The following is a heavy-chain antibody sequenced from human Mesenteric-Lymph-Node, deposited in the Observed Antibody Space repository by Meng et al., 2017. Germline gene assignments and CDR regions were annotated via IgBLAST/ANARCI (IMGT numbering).Heavy chain of an antibody. J-gene: IGHJ3*02. V-gene: IGHV3-21*01. CDR2: ISSSSSYI. CDR3: ARDLNIAAGIDI. CDR1: GFTFSSYS. Sequence: GGSLRLSCAASGFTFSSYSMNWVRQAPGKGLEWVSSISSSSSYIYYADSVKGRFTISRDNAKNSLYLQMNSLRAEDTAVYYCARDLNIAAGIDIWGQGTMVTVSS. D-gene: IGHD6-13*01.